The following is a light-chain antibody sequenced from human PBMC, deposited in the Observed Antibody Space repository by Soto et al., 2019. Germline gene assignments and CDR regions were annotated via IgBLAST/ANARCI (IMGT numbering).Light chain of an antibody. CDR1: QSVSSSY. CDR2: GAS. J-gene: IGKJ4*01. CDR3: QQYGSSPT. Sequence: EIVLTQSPGTLSLSPGERATLSCRASQSVSSSYLAWYQQKPGQAPRIHIYGASSRATGIPDRFSGSGSGTDFTLTISRLEPEDFAVYYCQQYGSSPTFGGGTKVEIK. V-gene: IGKV3-20*01.